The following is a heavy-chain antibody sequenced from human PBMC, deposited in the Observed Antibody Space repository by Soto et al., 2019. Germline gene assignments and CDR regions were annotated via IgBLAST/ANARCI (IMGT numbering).Heavy chain of an antibody. CDR3: GRVMIGTSRHTDSDY. CDR2: IEYNGVN. Sequence: SETLSLTCSVSGASISSRDYYWGWIRQTPGKGLEWIGNIEYNGVNYYNPYLKSRVTVSKDTTKNQFSLKVASVTSADTAIYYCGRVMIGTSRHTDSDYWGQGTQVTVSS. J-gene: IGHJ4*02. D-gene: IGHD2-2*01. V-gene: IGHV4-39*01. CDR1: GASISSRDYY.